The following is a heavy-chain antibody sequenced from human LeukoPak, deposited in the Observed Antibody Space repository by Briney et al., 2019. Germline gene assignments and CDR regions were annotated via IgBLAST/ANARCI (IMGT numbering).Heavy chain of an antibody. CDR3: ARAYDIVVVPAARTSTRYSWFDP. J-gene: IGHJ5*02. CDR1: GYTFTSYG. V-gene: IGHV1-18*01. Sequence: ASVKVSCKASGYTFTSYGISWVRQAPGQGLEWMGWISAYNGNTNYAQKLQGRVTMTTDTSTSTAYMELGSLRSDDTAVYYCARAYDIVVVPAARTSTRYSWFDPWGQGTLVTVSS. CDR2: ISAYNGNT. D-gene: IGHD2-2*01.